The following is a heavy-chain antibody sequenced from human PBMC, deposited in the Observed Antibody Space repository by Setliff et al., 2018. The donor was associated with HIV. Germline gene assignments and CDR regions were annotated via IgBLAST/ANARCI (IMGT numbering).Heavy chain of an antibody. CDR2: VSQSGST. V-gene: IGHV4-39*01. J-gene: IGHJ4*02. CDR1: GVSINRTDHY. CDR3: ARLRVVGGHAGGSQQFVDY. Sequence: SETLSLTCSVSGVSINRTDHYWGWIRQSPGKRLEWIGSVSQSGSTYYNPSLKSRITISVDRSKNLFSLKLISVTAADQGVYYCARLRVVGGHAGGSQQFVDYWGQGTLVTVSS. D-gene: IGHD2-21*01.